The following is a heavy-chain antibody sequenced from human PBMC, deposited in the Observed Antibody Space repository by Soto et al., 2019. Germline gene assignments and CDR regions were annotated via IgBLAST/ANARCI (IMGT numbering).Heavy chain of an antibody. CDR2: IFYSGST. V-gene: IGHV4-31*03. CDR1: GGSINSGGYY. J-gene: IGHJ4*02. D-gene: IGHD6-13*01. Sequence: QVQLQESGPGLVKPSQTLSLICTVSGGSINSGGYYWNWIRQHPGKGLEWIGYIFYSGSTCYNPFLRSRVTISADTSENQFSLNLSSVTAADTAVYFCARGYPQAGYSSIWVFDYWGQGTLVNVSS. CDR3: ARGYPQAGYSSIWVFDY.